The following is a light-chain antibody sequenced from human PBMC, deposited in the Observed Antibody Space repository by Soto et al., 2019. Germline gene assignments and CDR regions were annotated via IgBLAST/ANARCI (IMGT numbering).Light chain of an antibody. CDR1: SIDVGSYNL. V-gene: IGLV2-23*02. CDR3: CSYAGSSPYV. Sequence: YVLTQPASVSVSPGQSITISCTGTSIDVGSYNLVSWYQQHPGKAPKLMIYEVSKRPSGVSNRFSGSKSGNTASLTISGLQAEDEADYYCCSYAGSSPYVFGTGTKVTVL. J-gene: IGLJ1*01. CDR2: EVS.